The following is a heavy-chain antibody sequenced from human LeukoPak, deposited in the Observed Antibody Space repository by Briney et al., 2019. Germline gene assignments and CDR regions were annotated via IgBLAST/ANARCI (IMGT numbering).Heavy chain of an antibody. D-gene: IGHD2-15*01. J-gene: IGHJ4*02. V-gene: IGHV3-30*04. CDR3: APRVVGSAPFDY. CDR1: GFTFSSYA. Sequence: GGSLRLSCAASGFTFSSYAMHWVRQAPGKGLEWVAVISYDGSNKYYADSVKGRFTISRDNSKNTLYLQMNNLRAEDTAVYYCAPRVVGSAPFDYWGQGTLVTVSS. CDR2: ISYDGSNK.